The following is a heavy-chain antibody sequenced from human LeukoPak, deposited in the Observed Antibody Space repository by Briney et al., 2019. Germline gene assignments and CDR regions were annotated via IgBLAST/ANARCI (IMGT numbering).Heavy chain of an antibody. D-gene: IGHD2-21*02. Sequence: AVKVSCKASGGTFSSYAISWVRQAPGQGVEWMGRIIPIFGTANYAQKFQGRVTITTDESTSIAYMELSSLRSEDTAVYYCARDSVVTAGAFDIWGQGTMVTVSS. CDR1: GGTFSSYA. V-gene: IGHV1-69*05. CDR3: ARDSVVTAGAFDI. CDR2: IIPIFGTA. J-gene: IGHJ3*02.